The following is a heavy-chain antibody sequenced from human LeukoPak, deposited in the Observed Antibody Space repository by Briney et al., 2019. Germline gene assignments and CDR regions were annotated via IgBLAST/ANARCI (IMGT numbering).Heavy chain of an antibody. CDR3: ARGTGGDS. CDR1: GFTFSAYW. D-gene: IGHD1-1*01. CDR2: IKEDGTEK. V-gene: IGHV3-7*01. J-gene: IGHJ5*01. Sequence: GGTLTLSCAASGFTFSAYWMTWVRQAPGKGLEWVADIKEDGTEKNYVGAVKRRFSTSSNNVKKSLYLEMNSPRDEETAVYYCARGTGGDSWGHGAQVTVSS.